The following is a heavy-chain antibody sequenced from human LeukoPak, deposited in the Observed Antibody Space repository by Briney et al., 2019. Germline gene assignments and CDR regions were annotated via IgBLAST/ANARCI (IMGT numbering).Heavy chain of an antibody. V-gene: IGHV4-59*01. J-gene: IGHJ6*02. CDR2: IYYSGST. Sequence: SETLSLTCTVSGGSISSYYWGWIRQPPGKGLEWIGYIYYSGSTDCNPSLKSRVTISVDTSKNQFSLKLSSVTAADTAVYYCARVRGAAYDFWSGPLGGMDVWGQGTTVTVSS. CDR1: GGSISSYY. CDR3: ARVRGAAYDFWSGPLGGMDV. D-gene: IGHD3-3*01.